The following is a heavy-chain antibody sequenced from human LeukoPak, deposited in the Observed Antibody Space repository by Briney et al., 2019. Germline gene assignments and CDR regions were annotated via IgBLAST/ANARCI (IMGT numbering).Heavy chain of an antibody. CDR1: GFTFSSYS. D-gene: IGHD1-1*01. J-gene: IGHJ3*02. Sequence: GGSLRLSCAASGFTFSSYSMNWVRQAPGKGLEWVSSISSSSSYIYYADSVKGRFTISRDNAKNSLYLQMNSLRAEDTAVYYCARAQQGRTVPPSPDAFDIWGQGTMVTVSS. CDR2: ISSSSSYI. V-gene: IGHV3-21*01. CDR3: ARAQQGRTVPPSPDAFDI.